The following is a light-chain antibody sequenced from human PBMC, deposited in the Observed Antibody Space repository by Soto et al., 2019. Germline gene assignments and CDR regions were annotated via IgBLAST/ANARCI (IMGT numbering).Light chain of an antibody. Sequence: DIQMTQSPSSLSASVGDTVTITCRASQGISSSLAWYQQKAGKVPDLLIYAASTLQSGVPSHFSGSGSGTAFTLTISSLQPEDVATYYCQEYHSPPFTFGPGTRVEIK. CDR1: QGISSS. CDR2: AAS. V-gene: IGKV1-27*01. J-gene: IGKJ3*01. CDR3: QEYHSPPFT.